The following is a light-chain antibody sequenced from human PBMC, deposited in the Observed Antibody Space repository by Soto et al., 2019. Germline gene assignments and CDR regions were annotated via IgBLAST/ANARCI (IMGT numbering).Light chain of an antibody. V-gene: IGKV3-15*01. CDR2: GAS. Sequence: EIVMTQSPATLSVSPGERATLSCRASQSVSSNLAWYQQKPGQAPRLLIYGASTRATGIPARFSGSGSWTEFTLTISSLPSEDFAVYYCHEYNNWPPGTFGQGTKLEIK. CDR1: QSVSSN. J-gene: IGKJ2*01. CDR3: HEYNNWPPGT.